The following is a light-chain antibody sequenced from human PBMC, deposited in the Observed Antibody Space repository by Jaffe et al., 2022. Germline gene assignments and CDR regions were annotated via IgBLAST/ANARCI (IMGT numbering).Light chain of an antibody. Sequence: EVVLTQSPATLSLSPGERATLSCRASQSVGIYLAWYQQKPGQAPRLLIYDTSNRATGIPARFLSSGSGTDFTLTISSLEPEDFAVYYCQQHNNWPRTFGQGTKVEVK. V-gene: IGKV3-11*01. CDR2: DTS. CDR1: QSVGIY. J-gene: IGKJ1*01. CDR3: QQHNNWPRT.